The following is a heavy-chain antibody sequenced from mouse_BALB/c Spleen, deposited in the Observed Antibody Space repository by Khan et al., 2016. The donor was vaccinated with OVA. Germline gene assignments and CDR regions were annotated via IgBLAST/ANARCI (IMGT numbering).Heavy chain of an antibody. CDR1: GYTFTNYG. Sequence: QIQLVQSGPELKKPGETVKISCKASGYTFTNYGMNWVKQAPGKGLKWMGWINTYNGEPTYTDDFKGRFAFSLETSASTAYLQINNLKNEDMATYFCARGASYWYFDVWGAGTTVTGSS. CDR3: ARGASYWYFDV. V-gene: IGHV9-1*02. J-gene: IGHJ1*01. CDR2: INTYNGEP.